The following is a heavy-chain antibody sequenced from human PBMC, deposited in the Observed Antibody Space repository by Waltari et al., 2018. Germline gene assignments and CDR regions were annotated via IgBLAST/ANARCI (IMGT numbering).Heavy chain of an antibody. D-gene: IGHD4-17*01. J-gene: IGHJ3*02. Sequence: QVQLQESGPGLVKPSETLSLTCIVSSYSISDGYYWGWFRQTPGQGLEWIGSIHHSGSAYYNSPLKSRATMSIDTSKNQFSLRLRSVTAADTAVYYCAREVAYGDYLGRFDIWGQGTMVTVSS. CDR1: SYSISDGYY. CDR2: IHHSGSA. V-gene: IGHV4-38-2*02. CDR3: AREVAYGDYLGRFDI.